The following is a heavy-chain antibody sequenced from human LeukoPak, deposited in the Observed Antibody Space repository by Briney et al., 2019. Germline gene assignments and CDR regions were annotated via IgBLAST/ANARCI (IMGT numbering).Heavy chain of an antibody. CDR1: GFTFRTYV. J-gene: IGHJ4*02. V-gene: IGHV3-23*01. Sequence: PGGTLRLSCAVSGFTFRTYVMSWVRQAPGMGLEWVSTISGGGGKTYYSDAVKGRVTISRDNSNNTVYLKMNSLRAEDTAVYYCARDSPPDYWGQGTLVTVSS. CDR3: ARDSPPDY. CDR2: ISGGGGKT.